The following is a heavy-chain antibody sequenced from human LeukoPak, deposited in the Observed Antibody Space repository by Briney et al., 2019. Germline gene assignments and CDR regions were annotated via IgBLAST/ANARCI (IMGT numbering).Heavy chain of an antibody. D-gene: IGHD3-10*01. Sequence: GASVKVSCKASGHTFTSYAMNWVRQAPGQGLEWMGWINTNTGNPTYAQGFTGQFVFSLDTSVSTAYLQISSLKAEDTAVYYCAAPGGSGTPYYYYYMDVWGKGTTVTVSS. J-gene: IGHJ6*03. V-gene: IGHV7-4-1*02. CDR3: AAPGGSGTPYYYYYMDV. CDR1: GHTFTSYA. CDR2: INTNTGNP.